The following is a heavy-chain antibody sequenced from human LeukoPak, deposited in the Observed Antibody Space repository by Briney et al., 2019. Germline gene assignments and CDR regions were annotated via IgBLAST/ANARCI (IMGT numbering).Heavy chain of an antibody. CDR3: ASIWFGELARDY. Sequence: GGSLRLSCAASGFTFSSYEMNWVRQAPGKGLEWVSYISSSGSTIYYADSVKGRFTISRDNAKNSLYLQMNSPRAEDTAVYYCASIWFGELARDYWGQGTLVTVSS. V-gene: IGHV3-48*03. CDR1: GFTFSSYE. D-gene: IGHD3-10*01. CDR2: ISSSGSTI. J-gene: IGHJ4*02.